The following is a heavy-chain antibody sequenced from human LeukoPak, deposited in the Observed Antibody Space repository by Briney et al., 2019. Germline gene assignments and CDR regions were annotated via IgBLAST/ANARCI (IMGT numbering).Heavy chain of an antibody. CDR1: GGSISSSTF. CDR2: IRPTGTT. Sequence: SETLSLTCTVSGGSISSSTFWDWIRQPPGKGQEWIGGIRPTGTTYYNPSLRSSVAISVATSKNQLSLRLSSVTAADSAVYFCATHDASGASSQPEGFDVWGPGTMVTVSS. J-gene: IGHJ3*01. CDR3: ATHDASGASSQPEGFDV. V-gene: IGHV4-39*01. D-gene: IGHD4/OR15-4a*01.